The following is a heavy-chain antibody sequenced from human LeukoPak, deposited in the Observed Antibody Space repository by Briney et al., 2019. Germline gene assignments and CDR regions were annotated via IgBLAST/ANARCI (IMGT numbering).Heavy chain of an antibody. V-gene: IGHV1-2*02. Sequence: GASVKVSCKASGYTFTGYYMHWVRQAPGQGLEWMGWINPNSGGTNYAQKFQGRVTMTRDTSISTAYMELSRLRSDDTAVYYCARGRATVTTVWFDPWGQGTLVTVSS. CDR1: GYTFTGYY. CDR2: INPNSGGT. J-gene: IGHJ5*02. D-gene: IGHD4-17*01. CDR3: ARGRATVTTVWFDP.